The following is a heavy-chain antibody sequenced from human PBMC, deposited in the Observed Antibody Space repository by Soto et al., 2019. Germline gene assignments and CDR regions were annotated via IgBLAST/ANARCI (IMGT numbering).Heavy chain of an antibody. CDR3: AKDLVHGPQNYYYYYGMDV. D-gene: IGHD2-2*01. Sequence: PGGSLRLSCAASGFTFSSYGMHWVRQAPGKGLDWVAVISYDGSNKYYADSVKGRFTISRDNSKNTLYLQMNSLRAEDTAVYYCAKDLVHGPQNYYYYYGMDVWGQGTTVTV. V-gene: IGHV3-30*18. CDR2: ISYDGSNK. CDR1: GFTFSSYG. J-gene: IGHJ6*02.